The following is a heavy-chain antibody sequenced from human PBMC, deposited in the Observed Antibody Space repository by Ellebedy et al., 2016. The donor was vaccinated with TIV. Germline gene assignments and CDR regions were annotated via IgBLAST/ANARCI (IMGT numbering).Heavy chain of an antibody. Sequence: ASVKVSXXASGYTFSDYYIHWVRQAPGQGPEWMGWIKPNSGGTNYAQKFQGRVTMTRDTSIRTAYMGLSRLRSDDTAVYYCARAPFGSSWSHAESSGWFDPWGQGTLVAVSS. CDR1: GYTFSDYY. CDR2: IKPNSGGT. D-gene: IGHD6-13*01. J-gene: IGHJ5*02. CDR3: ARAPFGSSWSHAESSGWFDP. V-gene: IGHV1-2*02.